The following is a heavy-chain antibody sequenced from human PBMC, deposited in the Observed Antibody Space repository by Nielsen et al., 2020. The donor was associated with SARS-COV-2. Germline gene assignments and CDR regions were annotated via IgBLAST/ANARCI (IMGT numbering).Heavy chain of an antibody. Sequence: ASVKVSCKASGYTFTTHSIHWVRQAPGQSLEWVGWINAGNGDTGYSQNFQGRATITRDTSASTAYLELSSLRSEDTAVYYCARVASDIWYDKNLLGWGQGTLVTVS. CDR2: INAGNGDT. CDR1: GYTFTTHS. V-gene: IGHV1-3*01. CDR3: ARVASDIWYDKNLLG. J-gene: IGHJ4*02. D-gene: IGHD1-1*01.